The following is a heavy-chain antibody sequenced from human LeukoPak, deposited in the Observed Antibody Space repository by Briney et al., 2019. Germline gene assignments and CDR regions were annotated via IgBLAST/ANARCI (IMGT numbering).Heavy chain of an antibody. D-gene: IGHD1-26*01. J-gene: IGHJ4*02. CDR3: ASTAGSSYDY. CDR2: IYSGGTT. Sequence: QTGGSLRLSCAASGFTFSDYYMSWIRQAPGKGLEWVSIIYSGGTTYYADSVKGRFTISRDNSKNTLYLQMNSLRAEDTAVYYCASTAGSSYDYWGQGTLVTVSS. V-gene: IGHV3-53*01. CDR1: GFTFSDYY.